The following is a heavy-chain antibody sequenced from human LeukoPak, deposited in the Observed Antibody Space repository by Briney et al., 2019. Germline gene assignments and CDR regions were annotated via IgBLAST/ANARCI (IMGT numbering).Heavy chain of an antibody. Sequence: ASVKVSCKASGYTFTSYAMNWVRQAPGQRLEWMGWINAGNGNTKYSQKFQGRVTITRDTSASTAYMELSRLRSDDTAVYYCARGDSEPEKVYYYYGMDVWGQGTTVTVSS. CDR2: INAGNGNT. J-gene: IGHJ6*02. D-gene: IGHD1-26*01. V-gene: IGHV1-3*01. CDR3: ARGDSEPEKVYYYYGMDV. CDR1: GYTFTSYA.